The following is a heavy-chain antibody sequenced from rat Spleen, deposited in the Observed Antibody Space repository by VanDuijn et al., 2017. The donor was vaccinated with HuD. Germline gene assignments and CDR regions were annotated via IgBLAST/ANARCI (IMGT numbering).Heavy chain of an antibody. J-gene: IGHJ3*01. Sequence: EVQLQESGPGLVKPSQSLSLTCSVTGYSITSNYWGWIRKFPGNQMEWMAYISYSGSTGYNPSLKSRISISRDTSKNQFFLQLNSVTTEDTAAYYCARTMYTTDYYYVQFAYWGQGTLVTVSS. CDR3: ARTMYTTDYYYVQFAY. CDR1: GYSITSNY. CDR2: ISYSGST. V-gene: IGHV3-1*01. D-gene: IGHD1-6*01.